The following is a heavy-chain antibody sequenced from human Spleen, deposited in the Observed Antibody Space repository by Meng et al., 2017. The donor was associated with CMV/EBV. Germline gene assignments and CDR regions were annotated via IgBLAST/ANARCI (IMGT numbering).Heavy chain of an antibody. Sequence: SGSPFTGYYIQWERQAPGQGLEWMGWINPNSGDTSYAQKFQGRVTMTRDTSITTAYMELSSLTSDDTAVYYCARETTPTADVFDYWGRGTLVTVSS. CDR1: GSPFTGYY. CDR3: ARETTPTADVFDY. V-gene: IGHV1-2*02. J-gene: IGHJ4*02. D-gene: IGHD1/OR15-1a*01. CDR2: INPNSGDT.